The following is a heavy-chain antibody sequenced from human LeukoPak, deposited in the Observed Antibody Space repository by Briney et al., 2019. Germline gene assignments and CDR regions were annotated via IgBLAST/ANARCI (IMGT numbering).Heavy chain of an antibody. J-gene: IGHJ4*02. V-gene: IGHV3-66*01. CDR1: GFTVSSNY. CDR3: AREGVYYDSSGYYSHY. CDR2: IYSGGST. Sequence: PGGSLRLSCAASGFTVSSNYMSWVRQAPGKGLEWVPVIYSGGSTYYADSVKGRFTISRDNSKNTLYLQMNSLRAEDTAVYYCAREGVYYDSSGYYSHYWGQGTLVNVSS. D-gene: IGHD3-22*01.